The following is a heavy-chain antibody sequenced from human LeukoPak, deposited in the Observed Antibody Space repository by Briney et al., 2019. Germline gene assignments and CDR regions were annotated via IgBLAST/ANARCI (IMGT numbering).Heavy chain of an antibody. CDR3: AREHPRGEVDDFDY. CDR2: IYTSGST. J-gene: IGHJ4*02. V-gene: IGHV4-4*07. CDR1: GDSISSHY. Sequence: PSETLSLTCTVSGDSISSHYWSWIRQPPGKGLEWIGRIYTSGSTNYNPSLKSRISISVDTSKNQFSLKLTSVTAADTAVYYCAREHPRGEVDDFDYWGQGTLVTVSS. D-gene: IGHD3-16*01.